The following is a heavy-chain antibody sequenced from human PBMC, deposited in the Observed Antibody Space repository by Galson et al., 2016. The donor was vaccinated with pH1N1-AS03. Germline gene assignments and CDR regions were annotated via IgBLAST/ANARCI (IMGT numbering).Heavy chain of an antibody. CDR3: SSRQLGMGVDI. Sequence: QSGAEVKKPGESLKISCKGSGYKFTSYWIAWVRQMPGKGLEWMGIIYPGDADTRYSPSFQGQVTISVYKSNSTAYLQWNSLKASDTAIYYCSSRQLGMGVDIWGQGTMVTVSS. CDR2: IYPGDADT. CDR1: GYKFTSYW. V-gene: IGHV5-51*03. D-gene: IGHD7-27*01. J-gene: IGHJ3*02.